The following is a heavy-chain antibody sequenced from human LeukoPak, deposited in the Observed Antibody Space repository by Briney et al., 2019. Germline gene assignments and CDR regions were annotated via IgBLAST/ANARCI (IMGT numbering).Heavy chain of an antibody. J-gene: IGHJ3*02. Sequence: PSETLSLTCTVSGGSISSSSYYWGWIRQPPGKGLEWLGCIYYCGSTYYHPALKSRVTISVDTSKNQFSLKLSSVTAADTAVYYCARHRKYYDILTGYYEGAFDIWGQGTMVTVSS. V-gene: IGHV4-39*01. D-gene: IGHD3-9*01. CDR3: ARHRKYYDILTGYYEGAFDI. CDR2: IYYCGST. CDR1: GGSISSSSYY.